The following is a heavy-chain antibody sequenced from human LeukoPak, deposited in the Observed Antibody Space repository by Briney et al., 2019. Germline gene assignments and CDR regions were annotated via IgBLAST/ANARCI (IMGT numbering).Heavy chain of an antibody. V-gene: IGHV3-9*03. J-gene: IGHJ3*02. CDR2: IRWNSGSI. CDR1: GFTFDDYA. CDR3: AKEIAAGYDAFDI. Sequence: GRSLRLSCAASGFTFDDYAMHGVRQAPGKGLGWVSGIRWNSGSIGYADSVKGRFTISRDNAKNSLYLQMNSLRAEDMALYYCAKEIAAGYDAFDIWGQGTMVTVSS. D-gene: IGHD6-13*01.